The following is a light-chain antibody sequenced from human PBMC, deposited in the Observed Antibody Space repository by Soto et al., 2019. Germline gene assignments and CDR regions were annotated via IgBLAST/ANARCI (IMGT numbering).Light chain of an antibody. CDR1: QDIGND. CDR3: LQDYTYPWT. Sequence: IQMTQSPSSLSASVRDRVTITCRASQDIGNDLGWYQQKPGKAPNLLIYAASSLRSGVPSRFSGSGSGTHFTPTINSLQAEDSATYFDLQDYTYPWTFGQGTKVEIK. J-gene: IGKJ1*01. CDR2: AAS. V-gene: IGKV1-6*02.